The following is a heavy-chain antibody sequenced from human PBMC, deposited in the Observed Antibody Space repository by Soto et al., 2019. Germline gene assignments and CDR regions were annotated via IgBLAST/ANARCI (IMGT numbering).Heavy chain of an antibody. CDR2: INNDGSRI. CDR3: VKGEYYYDGSAYYPFDY. J-gene: IGHJ4*02. D-gene: IGHD3-22*01. CDR1: GFTFSSYW. V-gene: IGHV3-74*03. Sequence: GGSLRLSCAASGFTFSSYWMHWVRQVPGKGLVWVSRINNDGSRITYADSVKGRFTISRDNAKNTLYLQMSSLRAEDTAVYYCVKGEYYYDGSAYYPFDYWGQGRMVTVSS.